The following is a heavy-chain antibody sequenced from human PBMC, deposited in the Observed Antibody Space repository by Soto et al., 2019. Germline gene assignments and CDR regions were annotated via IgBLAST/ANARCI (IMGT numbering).Heavy chain of an antibody. CDR3: AIDLAYCGGDCYSDYYYYGMDV. CDR2: INPVGGST. D-gene: IGHD2-21*02. J-gene: IGHJ6*02. CDR1: GNTFTPNY. V-gene: IGHV1-46*01. Sequence: QVQLLQSGAGVRKPGASVRVSCKASGNTFTPNYMHWVGQPPGQGLEGRGIINPVGGSTSYAQKFQGRVTMTRDTSTSTVYMELSSLRSEDTAVYYCAIDLAYCGGDCYSDYYYYGMDVWGQGTTVTVSS.